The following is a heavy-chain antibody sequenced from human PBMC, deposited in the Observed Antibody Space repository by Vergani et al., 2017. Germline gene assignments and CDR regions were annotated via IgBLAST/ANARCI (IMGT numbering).Heavy chain of an antibody. CDR1: GITFKNAW. J-gene: IGHJ4*02. V-gene: IGHV3-15*01. CDR3: YTDYHDY. Sequence: EVQVVESGGGLIKPGGSLRLSCVVSGITFKNAWINWVRQAPGKGLEWIGRSRRKNDGGTADYAATLKGRFTISRDDSKDSAFLLVNNLKTEDTAVYFCYTDYHDYWGQGTLVTVSA. D-gene: IGHD2-2*02. CDR2: SRRKNDGGTA.